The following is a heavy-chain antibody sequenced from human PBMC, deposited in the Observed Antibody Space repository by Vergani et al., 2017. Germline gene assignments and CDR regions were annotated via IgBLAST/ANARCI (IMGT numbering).Heavy chain of an antibody. J-gene: IGHJ5*02. Sequence: QVQLQESGPGLVKPSETLSLTCTVSGGSISSYYWSWIRQPAGKGLEWIGRIYTSGSTNYNPSLKSRVTMSVDTSKNQFSLKLSSVTAADTAVYYCARDRAAAGRGNWFDPWGQGTLVTVSS. CDR3: ARDRAAAGRGNWFDP. CDR1: GGSISSYY. D-gene: IGHD6-13*01. CDR2: IYTSGST. V-gene: IGHV4-4*07.